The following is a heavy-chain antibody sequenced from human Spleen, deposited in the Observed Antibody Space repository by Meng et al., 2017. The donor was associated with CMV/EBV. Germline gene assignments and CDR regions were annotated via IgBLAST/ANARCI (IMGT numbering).Heavy chain of an antibody. CDR1: GYTFTNFP. CDR3: ARIRQYYYDSSGSSCFDP. Sequence: ASVKVSCKASGYTFTNFPITWVRQAPGQGLEWMGWISANNGNKNYAQNLQGRVTMTTDTSTTTAYMELRSLRSDDTAVYCCARIRQYYYDSSGSSCFDPWGQGTLVTVSS. J-gene: IGHJ5*02. V-gene: IGHV1-18*01. CDR2: ISANNGNK. D-gene: IGHD3-22*01.